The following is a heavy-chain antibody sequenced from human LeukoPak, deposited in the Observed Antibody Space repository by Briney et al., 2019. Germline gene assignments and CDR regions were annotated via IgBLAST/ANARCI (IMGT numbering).Heavy chain of an antibody. CDR3: ARASMYSSSSGVAY. CDR2: INHSGST. Sequence: SETLSLTCGVFGDSFTGIYWTWIRQPPGKGLGWIGQINHSGSTNYNPSLESRVTISIDTSKNQFSLGLSSVTAADAAVYYCARASMYSSSSGVAYWGQGTLVTVSS. D-gene: IGHD6-6*01. J-gene: IGHJ4*02. CDR1: GDSFTGIY. V-gene: IGHV4-34*01.